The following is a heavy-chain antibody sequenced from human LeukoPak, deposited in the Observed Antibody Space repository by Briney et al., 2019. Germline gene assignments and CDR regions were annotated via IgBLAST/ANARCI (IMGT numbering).Heavy chain of an antibody. CDR2: ISSSGSTI. J-gene: IGHJ4*02. CDR1: GFTFSDYY. D-gene: IGHD1-26*01. V-gene: IGHV3-11*01. CDR3: ARHISSGGTYAHFDD. Sequence: TGGSLRLSCAASGFTFSDYYMSWIRQAPGKGLEWVSYISSSGSTIYYADSVKGRFTISRDNAKNSLYLQMNSLRAEDTAVYYCARHISSGGTYAHFDDWGQGTLVTVSS.